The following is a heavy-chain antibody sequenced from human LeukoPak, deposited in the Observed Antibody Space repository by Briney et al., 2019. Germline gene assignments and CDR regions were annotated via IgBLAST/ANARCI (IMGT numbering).Heavy chain of an antibody. CDR1: GFTFTSSA. Sequence: ASVKVSCKASGFTFTSSAVQWVRQARGQRLEWIGWIVVGSGNTNYAQKFQERVTITRDMSTSTAYMELSSLRSEDTAVYYCAAVFGVVIMRDDYWGQGTLVTVSS. CDR2: IVVGSGNT. D-gene: IGHD3-3*01. V-gene: IGHV1-58*01. J-gene: IGHJ4*02. CDR3: AAVFGVVIMRDDY.